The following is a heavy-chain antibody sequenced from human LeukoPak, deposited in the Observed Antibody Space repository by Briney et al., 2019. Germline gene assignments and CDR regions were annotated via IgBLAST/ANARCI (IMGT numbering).Heavy chain of an antibody. Sequence: GGSLRLSCAASGFTFSSYSMNWVRQAPGKGLEWVSSISSSSSYIYYADSVKGRFTISRDNAKNSLYLQMNSLRAEDTAVYYCARDNSGSYYYYYYGMDVWGRGTTVTVSS. J-gene: IGHJ6*02. CDR2: ISSSSSYI. CDR3: ARDNSGSYYYYYYGMDV. CDR1: GFTFSSYS. D-gene: IGHD1-26*01. V-gene: IGHV3-21*01.